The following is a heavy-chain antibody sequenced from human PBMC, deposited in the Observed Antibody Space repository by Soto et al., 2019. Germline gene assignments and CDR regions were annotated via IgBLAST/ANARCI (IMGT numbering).Heavy chain of an antibody. D-gene: IGHD5-18*01. CDR3: AWQRGYSRSYYYYCGMDV. Sequence: QVQLVQSGAEVKKPGSSVKVSCKASGGTFSSYTISWVRQAPGQGLEWMGRIIPILGIANYAQKFQGRVTITADKATITAYMELSSRRSEDTAVYYCAWQRGYSRSYYYYCGMDVWGQGTTVTVSS. CDR1: GGTFSSYT. V-gene: IGHV1-69*02. J-gene: IGHJ6*02. CDR2: IIPILGIA.